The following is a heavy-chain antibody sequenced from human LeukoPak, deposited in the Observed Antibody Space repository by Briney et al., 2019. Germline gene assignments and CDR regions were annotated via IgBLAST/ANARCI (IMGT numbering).Heavy chain of an antibody. D-gene: IGHD3-22*01. CDR1: GGSFSGYY. V-gene: IGHV4-34*01. CDR3: ARGRGYYDSSGYNFDY. CDR2: INHSGST. J-gene: IGHJ4*02. Sequence: KPSETLSLTCAVYGGSFSGYYWSWIRQPPGKGLEWIGEINHSGSTNYNPSLKSRVTISVDTSKKQFSLKLSSVTAADTAVYYCARGRGYYDSSGYNFDYWGQGTLVTVSS.